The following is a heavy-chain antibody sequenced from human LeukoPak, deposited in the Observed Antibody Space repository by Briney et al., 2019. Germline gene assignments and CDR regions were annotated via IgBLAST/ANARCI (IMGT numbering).Heavy chain of an antibody. Sequence: PGGSLRLSCAASGFTFSSYAMSWVRQAPGKGLEWVSGISGSGGSTFYADSVKGRFTISRDNSKNTLYLLINSLRAEDTAVYYCAKDGTTVVRGLFDKWGPGTMVTVSS. J-gene: IGHJ3*02. CDR1: GFTFSSYA. CDR2: ISGSGGST. V-gene: IGHV3-23*01. CDR3: AKDGTTVVRGLFDK. D-gene: IGHD4-23*01.